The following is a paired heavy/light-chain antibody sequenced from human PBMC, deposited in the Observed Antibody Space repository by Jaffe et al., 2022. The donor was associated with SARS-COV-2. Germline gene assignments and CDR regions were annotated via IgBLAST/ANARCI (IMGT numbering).Heavy chain of an antibody. CDR1: GGSIDSGLYF. Sequence: QLQLQESGPGLVKPSETLSLTCSVSGGSIDSGLYFWGWIRQPPGKGLEWIGNIFYNGVAYPNPSLKSRLSISFDTSRTQFSLRLTSVTAADTAVYYCARVRRFADYVDSWGQGALVTVSS. CDR3: ARVRRFADYVDS. CDR2: IFYNGVA. J-gene: IGHJ4*02. V-gene: IGHV4-39*02. D-gene: IGHD3-10*01.
Light chain of an antibody. CDR1: SSDVGGYDF. J-gene: IGLJ1*01. CDR3: SSYAGDNTYV. CDR2: EVS. V-gene: IGLV2-8*01. Sequence: QSALTQPPSASGSLGQSVTISCTGTSSDVGGYDFVSWYQQHPGKAPKLIIHEVSKWPSGVPNRFSGSKSGHTASLTVSGLQAEDEADYYCSSYAGDNTYVFGTGTKVTVL.